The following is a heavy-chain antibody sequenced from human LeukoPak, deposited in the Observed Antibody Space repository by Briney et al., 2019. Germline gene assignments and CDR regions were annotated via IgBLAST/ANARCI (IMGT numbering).Heavy chain of an antibody. CDR1: GITLSNYG. Sequence: GGSLRLSCAVSGITLSNYGMSWVRQAPGKGLEWVAGISDSGGRTNYADSVKGRFTISRDNPKNTLYLQMNSLRAEDTAVYFCAKRGVVIRVILVGFHKEANYFDSWGQGALVTVFS. CDR3: AKRGVVIRVILVGFHKEANYFDS. J-gene: IGHJ4*02. D-gene: IGHD3-22*01. CDR2: ISDSGGRT. V-gene: IGHV3-23*01.